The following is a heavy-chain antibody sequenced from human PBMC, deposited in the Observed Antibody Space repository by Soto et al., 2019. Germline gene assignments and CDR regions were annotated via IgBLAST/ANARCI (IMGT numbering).Heavy chain of an antibody. V-gene: IGHV4-59*01. CDR1: GRPLRSYY. CDR3: ARGFYCSGGSCYHGGFDY. CDR2: IYYSGST. D-gene: IGHD2-15*01. Sequence: SDTRSLTCTLSGRPLRSYYWSGTRQPPGKGLEWIGYIYYSGSTNYNPSLKSRVTISVDTSKNQFSLKLSSVTAADTAVYYCARGFYCSGGSCYHGGFDYWGQG. J-gene: IGHJ4*02.